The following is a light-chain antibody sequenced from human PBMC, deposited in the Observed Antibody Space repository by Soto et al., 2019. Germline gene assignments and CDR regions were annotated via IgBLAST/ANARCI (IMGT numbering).Light chain of an antibody. J-gene: IGLJ1*01. CDR1: SNDIGADNY. CDR2: DVS. V-gene: IGLV2-14*03. CDR3: SSFSTTNPLV. Sequence: QSVLTQPASVSGAPGQSIIISCTGNSNDIGADNYVSWYQQHPGKAPKLMTYDVSARTSGVSNRFSGSKSGNPASMTISGLQAEDEAYYYYSSFSTTNPLVFGTGTKVTVL.